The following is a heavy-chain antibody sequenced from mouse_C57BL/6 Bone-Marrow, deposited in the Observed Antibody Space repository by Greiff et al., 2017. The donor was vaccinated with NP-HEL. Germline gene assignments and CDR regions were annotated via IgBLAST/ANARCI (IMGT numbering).Heavy chain of an antibody. CDR3: ARGAVVAHWYFDV. Sequence: EVNLVESEGGLVQPGSSMKLSCTASGFTFSDYYMAWVRQVPEKGLEWVANINYDGSSTYYLDSLKSRFIISRDNAKNILYLQMSSLKSEDTATYYCARGAVVAHWYFDVWGTGTTVTVSS. CDR1: GFTFSDYY. V-gene: IGHV5-16*01. D-gene: IGHD1-1*01. J-gene: IGHJ1*03. CDR2: INYDGSST.